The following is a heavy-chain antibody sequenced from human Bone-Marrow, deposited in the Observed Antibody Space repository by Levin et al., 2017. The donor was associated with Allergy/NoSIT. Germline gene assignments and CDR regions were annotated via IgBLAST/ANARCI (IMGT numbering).Heavy chain of an antibody. CDR1: AYTFGGYY. V-gene: IGHV1-2*02. D-gene: IGHD2-15*01. Sequence: ASVKVSCKASAYTFGGYYMLWVRQAPGQGLEWMGWINPNTGGTHLAQKFRGRVTLTRDTSTRTTYMELSSLTPDDTALYYCATLFCSGGTCDNWGQGSPVTVSS. CDR3: ATLFCSGGTCDN. CDR2: INPNTGGT. J-gene: IGHJ4*02.